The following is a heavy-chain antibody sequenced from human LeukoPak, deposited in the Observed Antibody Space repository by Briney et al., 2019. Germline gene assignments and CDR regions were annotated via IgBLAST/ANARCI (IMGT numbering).Heavy chain of an antibody. CDR2: IYYSGST. J-gene: IGHJ4*02. V-gene: IGHV4-39*01. Sequence: SETLSLTCTVSGGSISSSCYYWGWIRQPPGKGLEWIGGIYYSGSTYYNPSLKSRVTISVDTYKNQFSLKLSSVTAADTAVYYCARRRTYSGGYQRDFDYWGQGTLVTVSS. CDR1: GGSISSSCYY. CDR3: ARRRTYSGGYQRDFDY. D-gene: IGHD1-26*01.